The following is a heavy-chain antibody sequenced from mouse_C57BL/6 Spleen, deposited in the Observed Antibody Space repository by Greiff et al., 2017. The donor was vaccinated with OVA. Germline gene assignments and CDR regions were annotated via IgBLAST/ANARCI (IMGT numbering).Heavy chain of an antibody. D-gene: IGHD2-4*01. J-gene: IGHJ3*01. V-gene: IGHV1-72*01. Sequence: QVQLQQPGAELVKPGASVKLSCKASGYTFTSYWMHWVKQRPGRGLEWIGRIDPNSGGTKYNEKFKSKATLTVDKPSSTAYMQLSSLTSEDSAVYYCASASAPYDYDWFAYWGQGTLVTVSA. CDR3: ASASAPYDYDWFAY. CDR1: GYTFTSYW. CDR2: IDPNSGGT.